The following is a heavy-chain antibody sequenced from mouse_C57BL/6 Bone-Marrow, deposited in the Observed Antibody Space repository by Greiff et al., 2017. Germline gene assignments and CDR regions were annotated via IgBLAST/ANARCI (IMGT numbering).Heavy chain of an antibody. D-gene: IGHD3-3*01. V-gene: IGHV1-19*01. CDR1: GYTFTDYY. CDR3: ARKGGYYFDY. CDR2: INPYNGGT. Sequence: VQLQQSGPVLVKPGASVKMSCKASGYTFTDYYMNWVKQSHGKSLEWIGVINPYNGGTSYNQKFKGKATLTVDKSSSTAYMERNSLTSEDSAVYYCARKGGYYFDYWGQGTTLTGSS. J-gene: IGHJ2*01.